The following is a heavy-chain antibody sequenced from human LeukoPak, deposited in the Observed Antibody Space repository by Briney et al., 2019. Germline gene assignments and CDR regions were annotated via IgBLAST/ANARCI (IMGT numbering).Heavy chain of an antibody. CDR1: GFTFSDYY. Sequence: GGSLRLSCAASGFTFSDYYMSWIRQAPGQGLEWVSYISSSGSTIYYADSVKGRFTISRDNAKNSLYLQMNSLRAEDTAVYYCARDPATVSYFDYWGQGTLVTVSS. D-gene: IGHD4-17*01. CDR3: ARDPATVSYFDY. V-gene: IGHV3-11*01. CDR2: ISSSGSTI. J-gene: IGHJ4*02.